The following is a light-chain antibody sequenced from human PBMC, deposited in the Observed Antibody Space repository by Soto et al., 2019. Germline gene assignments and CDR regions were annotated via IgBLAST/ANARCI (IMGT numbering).Light chain of an antibody. CDR2: DVT. J-gene: IGLJ1*01. CDR1: SSDVGGFEY. V-gene: IGLV2-14*01. Sequence: QSALSQPASVSGSPGQSITISCTGSSSDVGGFEYVSWYQHQPGKAPILIIYDVTKRPSGVSNRFSGSKSGNAASLTISGIQAEDEGDYYCGSITRSSTSVFGTGTKLTVL. CDR3: GSITRSSTSV.